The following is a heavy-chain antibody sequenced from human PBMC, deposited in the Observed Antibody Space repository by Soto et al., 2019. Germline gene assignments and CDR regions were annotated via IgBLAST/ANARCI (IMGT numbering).Heavy chain of an antibody. CDR2: ISGSGGST. Sequence: GGSLRLSCAASGFTFSSYAMSWVRQAPGKGLEWVSAISGSGGSTYYADSVKGRFTISRDNSKNTLYLQMNSLGAEDTAVYYCAKGGYNWKIHMDVWGKGTTVTVSS. V-gene: IGHV3-23*01. CDR3: AKGGYNWKIHMDV. J-gene: IGHJ6*03. CDR1: GFTFSSYA. D-gene: IGHD1-1*01.